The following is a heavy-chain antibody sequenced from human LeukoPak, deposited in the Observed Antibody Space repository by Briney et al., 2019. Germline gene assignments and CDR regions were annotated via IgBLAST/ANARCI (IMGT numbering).Heavy chain of an antibody. CDR1: GFTFSSYA. CDR3: ARGYNEQQLVHGMYYFDY. CDR2: ISYDGSNK. D-gene: IGHD6-13*01. V-gene: IGHV3-30-3*01. Sequence: GGSLRLSCAASGFTFSSYAMHWVRQAPGKGLEWVAVISYDGSNKYYADSVKGRFTISRDNSKNTLYLQMNSLRAEGTAVYYCARGYNEQQLVHGMYYFDYWGQGTLVTVSS. J-gene: IGHJ4*02.